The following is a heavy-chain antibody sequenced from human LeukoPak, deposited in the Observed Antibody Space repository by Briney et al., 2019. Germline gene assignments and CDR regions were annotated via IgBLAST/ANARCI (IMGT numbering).Heavy chain of an antibody. V-gene: IGHV6-1*01. J-gene: IGHJ4*02. CDR3: ARTTQGIFDY. CDR2: TYYRSKWYH. D-gene: IGHD1-1*01. CDR1: GDSVASNSAA. Sequence: SQTLSLTCAICGDSVASNSAAWIWIRQSPSRGLEWLGMTYYRSKWYHDYAVSVKSRITVTSDTSKNQSSLQLNSVTPEDAAVYYCARTTQGIFDYWGQGTLVTVSS.